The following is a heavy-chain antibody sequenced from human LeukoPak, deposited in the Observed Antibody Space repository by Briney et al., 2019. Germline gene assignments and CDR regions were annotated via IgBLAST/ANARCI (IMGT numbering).Heavy chain of an antibody. D-gene: IGHD2-2*01. V-gene: IGHV5-51*01. CDR3: ARPQATAVVPRGAFDI. J-gene: IGHJ3*02. Sequence: GESLKISCKGSGYSFTSYWIGWVRQMPGKGLEWMGIIYPGDSDTRYSPSFQGQVTISADKSISTAYLQWSSLKASDTAMYYCARPQATAVVPRGAFDIWGQGTMVTVSS. CDR2: IYPGDSDT. CDR1: GYSFTSYW.